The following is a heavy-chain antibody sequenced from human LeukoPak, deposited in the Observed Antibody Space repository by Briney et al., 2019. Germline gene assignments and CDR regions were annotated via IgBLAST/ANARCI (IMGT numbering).Heavy chain of an antibody. D-gene: IGHD2-2*03. CDR1: GYTFTIYA. J-gene: IGHJ4*02. V-gene: IGHV1-3*01. Sequence: ASVTVSCKASGYTFTIYAMHWVRQAPGQRLEWMGWINAGNGNTKYSQKFQGRVTITRDTSASTAYMELSSLRSEDTAVYYCARSVVGIVVVPAAIRPHYYFDYWGQGTLVTVSS. CDR2: INAGNGNT. CDR3: ARSVVGIVVVPAAIRPHYYFDY.